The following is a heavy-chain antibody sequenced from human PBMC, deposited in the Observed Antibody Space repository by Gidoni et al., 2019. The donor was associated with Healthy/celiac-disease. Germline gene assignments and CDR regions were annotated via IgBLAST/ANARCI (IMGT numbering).Heavy chain of an antibody. CDR2: IYPGDSDT. J-gene: IGHJ6*03. CDR3: ARLGGYSSSWNLGYYYYYYMDV. V-gene: IGHV5-51*01. Sequence: IGWVRQMPGKGLEWMGIIYPGDSDTRYSPSFQGQVTISADKSISTAYLQWSSLKASDTAMYYCARLGGYSSSWNLGYYYYYYMDVWGKGTTVTVSS. D-gene: IGHD6-13*01.